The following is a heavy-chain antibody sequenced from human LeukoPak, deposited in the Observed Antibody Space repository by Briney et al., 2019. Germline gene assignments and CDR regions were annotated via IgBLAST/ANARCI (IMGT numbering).Heavy chain of an antibody. CDR2: ITSSGRTI. V-gene: IGHV3-48*03. CDR1: GFTFSSYE. CDR3: AELGITMIGGV. Sequence: GGSLRLSCAASGFTFSSYEMNWVRQAPGKGLEWVSYITSSGRTIYYADSVKGRFTISRDNAKNSLYLQMNSLRAEDTAVYYCAELGITMIGGVWGKGTTVTISS. D-gene: IGHD3-10*02. J-gene: IGHJ6*04.